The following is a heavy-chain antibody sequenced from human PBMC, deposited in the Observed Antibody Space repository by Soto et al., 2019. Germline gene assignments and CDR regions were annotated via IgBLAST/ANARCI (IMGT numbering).Heavy chain of an antibody. D-gene: IGHD3-22*01. J-gene: IGHJ4*02. CDR2: IYSTDKT. Sequence: SETLSLTCTVSGGSVSSNSCSWGWIRQSPGKGLEWIATIYSTDKTFYNPSLLSRVTISVDTSMNELSLRLSSVTAADTVVYYCARQHYYDSSGYYTWNWGQGTLVTVSS. V-gene: IGHV4-39*01. CDR1: GGSVSSNSCS. CDR3: ARQHYYDSSGYYTWN.